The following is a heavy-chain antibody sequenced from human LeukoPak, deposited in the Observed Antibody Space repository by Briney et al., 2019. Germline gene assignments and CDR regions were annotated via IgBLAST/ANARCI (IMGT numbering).Heavy chain of an antibody. CDR3: ARVQRGHCSSTSCYGIGWFDP. CDR1: GYTFTGYY. V-gene: IGHV1-2*02. CDR2: INPNSGGT. D-gene: IGHD2-2*01. Sequence: ASVKVSCKASGYTFTGYYMHWVRRAPGQGLEWMGWINPNSGGTNYAQKFQGRVTMTRDTSISTAYMELSRLRSDDTAVYYCARVQRGHCSSTSCYGIGWFDPWGQGTLVTVSS. J-gene: IGHJ5*02.